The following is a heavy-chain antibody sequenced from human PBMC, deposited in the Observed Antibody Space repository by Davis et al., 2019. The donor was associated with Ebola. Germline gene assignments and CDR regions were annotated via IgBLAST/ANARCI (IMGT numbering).Heavy chain of an antibody. Sequence: PSETLSLTCTVSGGSISSGDYYWSWIRQPPGKGLEWIGYIYYSGSTNYNPSLKNRVTISVDTSKNQFSLKLSSVTAADTAVYYCAREGGGHDNFDYWGQGTLVTVSS. D-gene: IGHD4-23*01. J-gene: IGHJ4*01. CDR3: AREGGGHDNFDY. CDR2: IYYSGST. V-gene: IGHV4-61*08. CDR1: GGSISSGDYY.